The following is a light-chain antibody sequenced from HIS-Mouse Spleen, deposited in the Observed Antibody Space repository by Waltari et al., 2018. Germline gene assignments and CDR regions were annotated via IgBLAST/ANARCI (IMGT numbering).Light chain of an antibody. Sequence: QSALTQPPSASGSPGQSVTISCTGTSSDVGRSNYVSWYQEHPGKAHKLRFYEVSKPPSGLPDRFSSSKSGNTAYMTVAGLQAEDEADYYCSSSAGSNQLVVFGTGTKVTVL. V-gene: IGLV2-8*01. J-gene: IGLJ1*01. CDR2: EVS. CDR1: SSDVGRSNY. CDR3: SSSAGSNQLVV.